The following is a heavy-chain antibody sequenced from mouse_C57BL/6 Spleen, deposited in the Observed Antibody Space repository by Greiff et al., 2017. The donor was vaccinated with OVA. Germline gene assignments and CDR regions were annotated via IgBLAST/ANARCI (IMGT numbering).Heavy chain of an antibody. CDR2: INPNNGGT. V-gene: IGHV1-22*01. CDR1: GYTFTDYN. CDR3: ARGWEAHFDY. D-gene: IGHD2-3*01. Sequence: EVQLQQSGPELVKPGASVKMSCKASGYTFTDYNMHWVKQSPGKSLEWIGYINPNNGGTSYNQKFKGKATLTVNKSSSTAYMELRSLTSEDSAVYYCARGWEAHFDYWGKGTTLTVSS. J-gene: IGHJ2*01.